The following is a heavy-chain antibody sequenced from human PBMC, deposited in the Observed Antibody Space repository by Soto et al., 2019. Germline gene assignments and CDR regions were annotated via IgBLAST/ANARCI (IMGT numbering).Heavy chain of an antibody. D-gene: IGHD2-2*01. Sequence: LRLSCAASGFTFSSYAMHWVRQAPGKGLEWVAVISYDGSNKYYADSVKGRFTISRDSSKNTLYLQMNSLRAEDTAVYYCAREGYCSSTSCYPDNWFDPWGQGTLVTVSS. J-gene: IGHJ5*02. CDR2: ISYDGSNK. V-gene: IGHV3-30-3*01. CDR3: AREGYCSSTSCYPDNWFDP. CDR1: GFTFSSYA.